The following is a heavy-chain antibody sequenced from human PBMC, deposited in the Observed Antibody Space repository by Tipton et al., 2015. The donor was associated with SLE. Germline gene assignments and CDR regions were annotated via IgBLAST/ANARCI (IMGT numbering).Heavy chain of an antibody. J-gene: IGHJ4*02. CDR1: GGSISTYY. CDR2: VYYSGTT. V-gene: IGHV4-59*13. CDR3: ARADYYEGGGFDF. Sequence: PGLVKPSETLSLTCTVSGGSISTYYWTWIRQPPGKGLEWIGNVYYSGTTNYSPYLKSRVTISVDTSSNQFSLRLTSVTAADTAVYYCARADYYEGGGFDFWGQGALVTVSS. D-gene: IGHD3-22*01.